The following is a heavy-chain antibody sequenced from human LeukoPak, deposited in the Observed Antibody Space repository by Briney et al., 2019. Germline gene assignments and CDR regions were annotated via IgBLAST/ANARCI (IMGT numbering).Heavy chain of an antibody. CDR3: AKDLYGGNGGGLGY. D-gene: IGHD4-23*01. CDR2: ISWNSGSI. J-gene: IGHJ4*02. V-gene: IGHV3-9*01. CDR1: GFTFDDYA. Sequence: PGGSLRLSCAASGFTFDDYAMHWVRQAPGKGLEWVSGISWNSGSIGYADSVKGRFTISRDNAKNSLYLQMNSLRAEDTALYYCAKDLYGGNGGGLGYWGQGTLATVSS.